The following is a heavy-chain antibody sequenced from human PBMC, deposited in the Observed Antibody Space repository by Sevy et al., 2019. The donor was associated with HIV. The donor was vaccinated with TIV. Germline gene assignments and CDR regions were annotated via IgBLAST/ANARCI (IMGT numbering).Heavy chain of an antibody. J-gene: IGHJ4*02. CDR1: GFSISGYG. D-gene: IGHD6-19*01. V-gene: IGHV3-33*01. CDR2: IWHDGTNK. CDR3: AREDIRVAGIGYYFHS. Sequence: GGSLRLSCAASGFSISGYGMHWVRQAPGKGLEWVAVIWHDGTNKEYADSVKGRFTISRDNSKNTLYLQMNSLRAEDTVVYYCAREDIRVAGIGYYFHSWGQGTLVTVSS.